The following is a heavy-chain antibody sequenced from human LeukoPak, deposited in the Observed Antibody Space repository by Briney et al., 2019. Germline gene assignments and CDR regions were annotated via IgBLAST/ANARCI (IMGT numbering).Heavy chain of an antibody. V-gene: IGHV3-30*02. CDR3: AKGDDYGANTRLPKYNWFDP. D-gene: IGHD4-23*01. CDR2: IRYDGNNK. J-gene: IGHJ5*02. CDR1: GFTFTTCA. Sequence: GGSLRLSCAASGFTFTTCAMHWVRQAPGKGLEWVAYIRYDGNNKNYADSVKGRSTISRDNSKDMLYLQMNSLRPEDTAVYYCAKGDDYGANTRLPKYNWFDPWGQGTLVTVSS.